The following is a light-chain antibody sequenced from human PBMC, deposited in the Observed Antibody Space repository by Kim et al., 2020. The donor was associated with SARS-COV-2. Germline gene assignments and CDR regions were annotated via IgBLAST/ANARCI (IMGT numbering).Light chain of an antibody. Sequence: GQSVTSSCTGTSSDVGGYNYVSWYQQHPGKAPKLMIYDVSNRPSGVSNRFSGSKSGNTASLTISGLQAEDEADYYCSSYTSSSTPAFGGGTQLTVL. CDR2: DVS. V-gene: IGLV2-14*03. J-gene: IGLJ2*01. CDR1: SSDVGGYNY. CDR3: SSYTSSSTPA.